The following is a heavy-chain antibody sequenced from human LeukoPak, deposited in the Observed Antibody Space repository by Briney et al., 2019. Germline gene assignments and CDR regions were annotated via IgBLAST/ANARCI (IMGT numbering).Heavy chain of an antibody. D-gene: IGHD1-1*01. CDR2: ISSSSSYI. J-gene: IGHJ4*02. Sequence: GGSLRLSCVVSGFTFSSYSVNWVRQSPGKGLEWVSYISSSSSYIHYADSVKGRFTISRDNAKKSLYLQMNSLRVEDTAVYYCARVGELPGRAIDQWGQGTLVTVSS. V-gene: IGHV3-21*01. CDR3: ARVGELPGRAIDQ. CDR1: GFTFSSYS.